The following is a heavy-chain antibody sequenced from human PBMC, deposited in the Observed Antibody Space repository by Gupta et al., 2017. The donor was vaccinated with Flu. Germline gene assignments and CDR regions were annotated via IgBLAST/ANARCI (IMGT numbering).Heavy chain of an antibody. CDR1: GFTFSTYA. CDR2: ISGSVSIT. Sequence: EVQLLESGGGLVQPGGSLRVSCAASGFTFSTYAMSWVRQAPGKGLEWVSGISGSVSITYYADSVKGRFAISRDNSKNTLYLQMNSLRAEDTAVYFCAPLETNYYGSGSSPIDSWGQGTLVTVSS. V-gene: IGHV3-23*01. D-gene: IGHD3-10*01. CDR3: APLETNYYGSGSSPIDS. J-gene: IGHJ4*02.